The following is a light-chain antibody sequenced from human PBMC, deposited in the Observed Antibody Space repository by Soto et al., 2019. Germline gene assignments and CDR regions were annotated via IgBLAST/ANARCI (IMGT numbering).Light chain of an antibody. CDR3: QQLNDYPYT. Sequence: DIQLTQSPSFLSASVGDRVTITCRASQGVTTYLAWYQQNPGKAPKLLIYAASTLQSGVPSRFSGSGSGTEFTLTISSLQPEDSATYYCQQLNDYPYTFGQGTKLEI. CDR2: AAS. CDR1: QGVTTY. J-gene: IGKJ2*01. V-gene: IGKV1-9*01.